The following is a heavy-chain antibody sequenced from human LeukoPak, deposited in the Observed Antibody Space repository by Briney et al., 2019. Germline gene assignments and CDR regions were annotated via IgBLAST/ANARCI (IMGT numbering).Heavy chain of an antibody. Sequence: PGGSLTLSCAASGFTCSSFSMNRDPPAPGKGREWSSYISSSSGTIYYAASGKVRFTLSRDNTNTSVYLEMNSLRAEDTAVYYCARRLPWFGESYYYYYYMDVWGKGTTVTVSS. J-gene: IGHJ6*03. CDR3: ARRLPWFGESYYYYYYMDV. D-gene: IGHD3-10*01. V-gene: IGHV3-48*01. CDR1: GFTCSSFS. CDR2: ISSSSGTI.